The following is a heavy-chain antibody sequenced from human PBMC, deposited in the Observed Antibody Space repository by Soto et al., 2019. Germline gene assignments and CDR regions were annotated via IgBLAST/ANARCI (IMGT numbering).Heavy chain of an antibody. Sequence: ASVKVSCKVSGYTPTELSMHWVRQAPGKGLEWMGCFDPEDGETIYAQKFQGRVTMTEDTSTDTAYMELSSLRSEDTAVYYCASVLGDNNWFDPWGQGTLVTVSS. CDR2: FDPEDGET. CDR3: ASVLGDNNWFDP. V-gene: IGHV1-24*01. D-gene: IGHD6-6*01. J-gene: IGHJ5*02. CDR1: GYTPTELS.